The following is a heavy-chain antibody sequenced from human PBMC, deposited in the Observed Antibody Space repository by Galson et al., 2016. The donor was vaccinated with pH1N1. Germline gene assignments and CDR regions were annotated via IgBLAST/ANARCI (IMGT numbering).Heavy chain of an antibody. CDR1: GFTFHDYT. V-gene: IGHV3-43*01. Sequence: SLRLSCAASGFTFHDYTMHWVRQTPGKGLEWVSLVSWDGGSTYYEDYVKGRFTVSRDNSKNSLYLQMNSMRSEDTALYYCAKEIQRGSYGMDVWGRGTTVTVSS. J-gene: IGHJ6*02. D-gene: IGHD3-16*01. CDR2: VSWDGGST. CDR3: AKEIQRGSYGMDV.